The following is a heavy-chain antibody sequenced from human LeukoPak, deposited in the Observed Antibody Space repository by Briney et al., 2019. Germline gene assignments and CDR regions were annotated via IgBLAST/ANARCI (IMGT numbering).Heavy chain of an antibody. Sequence: ASVKVSCKASGYTSTSYYMHWVRQAPGQGLEWMGIINPSGGSTSYAQKFQGRVTMTRDTSTSTVYMELSSLRSEDTAVYYCARARPGRNLYYYYYGMDVWGQGTTVTVSS. CDR1: GYTSTSYY. J-gene: IGHJ6*02. V-gene: IGHV1-46*01. CDR2: INPSGGST. CDR3: ARARPGRNLYYYYYGMDV.